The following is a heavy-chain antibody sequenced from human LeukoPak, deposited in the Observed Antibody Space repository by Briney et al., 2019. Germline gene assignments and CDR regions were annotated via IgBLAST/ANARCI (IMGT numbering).Heavy chain of an antibody. CDR3: ARDLAADASD. CDR2: IWHDGSKK. Sequence: TGGSLRLSCAASGFTFNSCDMHWVRQAPGKGLEWLALIWHDGSKKYYADSVKGRYTISRDNSKNLLYLQMNSLRVEDTAVYYCARDLAADASDWGQGTLVTVSS. J-gene: IGHJ4*02. D-gene: IGHD3-10*01. CDR1: GFTFNSCD. V-gene: IGHV3-33*01.